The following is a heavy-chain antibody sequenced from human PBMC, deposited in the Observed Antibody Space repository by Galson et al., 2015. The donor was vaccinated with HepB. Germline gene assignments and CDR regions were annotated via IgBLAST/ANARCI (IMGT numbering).Heavy chain of an antibody. D-gene: IGHD5-18*01. CDR2: MNPNSGNT. CDR3: ATGVAGYSYGRLHWYFDL. CDR1: GYTFTSYD. V-gene: IGHV1-8*01. J-gene: IGHJ2*01. Sequence: SVKVSCKASGYTFTSYDINWVRQATGQGLEWMGWMNPNSGNTGYAQKFQGRVTMTRNTSISTAYMELSSLRSEDTAVYYCATGVAGYSYGRLHWYFDLWGRGTLVTVSS.